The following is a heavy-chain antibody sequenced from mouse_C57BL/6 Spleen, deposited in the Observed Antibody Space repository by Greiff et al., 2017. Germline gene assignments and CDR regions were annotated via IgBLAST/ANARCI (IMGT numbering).Heavy chain of an antibody. V-gene: IGHV5-17*01. Sequence: EVKLMESGGGLVKPGGSLKLSCAASGFTFSDYGMHWVRQAPEKGLEWVAYISSGSSTIYYADTVKGRFTISRDNAKNTLFLQMTSLRSEDTAMYYCARDYDGYYGYFDYWGQGTTLTVSS. J-gene: IGHJ2*01. CDR1: GFTFSDYG. D-gene: IGHD2-3*01. CDR3: ARDYDGYYGYFDY. CDR2: ISSGSSTI.